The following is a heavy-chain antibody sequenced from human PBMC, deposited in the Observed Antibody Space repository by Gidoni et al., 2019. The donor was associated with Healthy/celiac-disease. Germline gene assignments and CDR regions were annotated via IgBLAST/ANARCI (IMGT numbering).Heavy chain of an antibody. Sequence: QVQLVESGGGVVQPGRSLRLSCAASGFTFSSYGMHWVRQAPGKGLGWVAVIWYDGSNKYYADSVKGRFTISRDNSKNTLYLQMNSLRAEDTAVYYCAREGVGADYYYYYGMDVWGQGTTVTVSS. J-gene: IGHJ6*02. CDR3: AREGVGADYYYYYGMDV. CDR2: IWYDGSNK. D-gene: IGHD3-10*01. CDR1: GFTFSSYG. V-gene: IGHV3-33*01.